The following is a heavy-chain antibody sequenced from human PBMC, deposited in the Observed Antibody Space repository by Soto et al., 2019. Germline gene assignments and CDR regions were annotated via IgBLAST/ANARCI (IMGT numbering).Heavy chain of an antibody. CDR3: AGQQWLVPPAEYFQH. CDR1: GFTFSSYA. V-gene: IGHV3-23*01. Sequence: GGSLRLSCAASGFTFSSYAMSWVRQAPGKGLEWVSAISGSGGSTYYADSVKGRFTISRDNSKNTLYLQMNSLRAEDTAVYYCAGQQWLVPPAEYFQHWGQGTLVHVSS. CDR2: ISGSGGST. D-gene: IGHD6-19*01. J-gene: IGHJ1*01.